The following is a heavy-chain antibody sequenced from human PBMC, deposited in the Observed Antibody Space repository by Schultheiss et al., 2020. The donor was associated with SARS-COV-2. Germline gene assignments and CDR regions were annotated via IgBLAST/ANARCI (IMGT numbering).Heavy chain of an antibody. D-gene: IGHD1-26*01. CDR3: AREGRFGRIVAPAFDP. CDR2: INPNSGGT. CDR1: GYTFTGYY. V-gene: IGHV1-2*02. J-gene: IGHJ5*02. Sequence: ASVKVSCKASGYTFTGYYMHWVRQAPGQGLEWMGWINPNSGGTNYAQKFQGRVTMTRDTSISTAYMELSRLRSDDTAVYYCAREGRFGRIVAPAFDPWGQGTLVTVSS.